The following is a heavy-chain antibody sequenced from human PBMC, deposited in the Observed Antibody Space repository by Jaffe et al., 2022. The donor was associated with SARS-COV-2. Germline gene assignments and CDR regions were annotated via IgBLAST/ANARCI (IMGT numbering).Heavy chain of an antibody. CDR3: AREVLGVLSAGAELTYFYGMDV. V-gene: IGHV4-4*02. Sequence: QVQLQESGPGLVKPSGTLSLTCAVSGGSISGSHWWSWVRQPPGKGLEWIGEIYHSGSINYNPSLKSRLTISVDKSKNQISLKLTSVTAADTAVYYCAREVLGVLSAGAELTYFYGMDVWGQGTTVTVSS. D-gene: IGHD3-10*01. CDR1: GGSISGSHW. J-gene: IGHJ6*02. CDR2: IYHSGSI.